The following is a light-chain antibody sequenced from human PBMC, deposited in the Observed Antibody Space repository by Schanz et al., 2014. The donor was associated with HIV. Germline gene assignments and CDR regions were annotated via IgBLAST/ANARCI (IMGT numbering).Light chain of an antibody. CDR1: SSNIGSNT. CDR2: SNN. J-gene: IGLJ3*02. CDR3: SSFAGSESHWV. Sequence: QSVLTQPPSASGTPGQRVTLSCSGSSSNIGSNTVNWYQQLPGTAPQLLIYSNNQRPSGISNRFSGSKSANTASLTISGLQTEDEADYFCSSFAGSESHWVFGGGTKLTVL. V-gene: IGLV1-44*01.